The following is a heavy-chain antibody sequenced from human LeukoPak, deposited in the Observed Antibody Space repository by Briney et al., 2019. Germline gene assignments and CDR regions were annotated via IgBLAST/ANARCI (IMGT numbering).Heavy chain of an antibody. CDR3: ARRPGVVGDWFDP. D-gene: IGHD1-26*01. CDR1: GGTFSIYA. CDR2: IIPIFGTA. J-gene: IGHJ5*02. Sequence: SVKVSCKASGGTFSIYAISWVRQAPGQGLEWMGGIIPIFGTANYAQKFQGRVTITADESTSTAYMELSSLRSEDTAVYYCARRPGVVGDWFDPWGQGTLVTVSS. V-gene: IGHV1-69*01.